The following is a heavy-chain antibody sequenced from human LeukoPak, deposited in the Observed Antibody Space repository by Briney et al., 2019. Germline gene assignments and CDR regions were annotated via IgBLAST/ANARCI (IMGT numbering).Heavy chain of an antibody. V-gene: IGHV3-21*01. CDR2: ISSSSSYI. J-gene: IGHJ6*03. Sequence: PGTSLRLSCAASGFTFSSYSMNWVRQAPGKGLEWVSSISSSSSYIYYADSVKGRFTISRDNAKNSLYLQMNSLRAEDTAVYYCARDRGMTPYYYYYYMDVWGKGTTVTVSS. CDR3: ARDRGMTPYYYYYYMDV. D-gene: IGHD3-16*01. CDR1: GFTFSSYS.